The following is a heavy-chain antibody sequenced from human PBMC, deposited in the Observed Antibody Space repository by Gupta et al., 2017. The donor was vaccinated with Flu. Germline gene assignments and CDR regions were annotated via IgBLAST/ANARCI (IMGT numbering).Heavy chain of an antibody. D-gene: IGHD4-11*01. CDR2: ISSSGSTI. Sequence: EVQLVESGGGLVQPGGSLRLSCAASGFTFSSYEMNWVRQAPGKGLEWVSYISSSGSTIYYADSVKGRFTISRDNAKNSLYLQMNSLRAEDTAVYYCARDSEPVTTHFDYWGQGTLVTVSS. CDR3: ARDSEPVTTHFDY. V-gene: IGHV3-48*03. CDR1: GFTFSSYE. J-gene: IGHJ4*02.